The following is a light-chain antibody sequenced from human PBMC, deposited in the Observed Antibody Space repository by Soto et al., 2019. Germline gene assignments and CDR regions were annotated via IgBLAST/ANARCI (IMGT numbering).Light chain of an antibody. Sequence: DIQMTQSPSSVSASVGDRVTITCRASQDITSWLAWYQQKPGKAPKLLIYAAASMPSGVPSRFSGSGSGTDFTLTISSLEPEDFAVYYCQQRSNWPVTFGQGTKVDIK. J-gene: IGKJ1*01. V-gene: IGKV1-12*01. CDR1: QDITSW. CDR2: AAA. CDR3: QQRSNWPVT.